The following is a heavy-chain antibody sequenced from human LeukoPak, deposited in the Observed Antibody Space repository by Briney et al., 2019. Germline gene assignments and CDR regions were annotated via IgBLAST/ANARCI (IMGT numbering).Heavy chain of an antibody. CDR2: IYYSGST. CDR3: ARGGTGTIDY. D-gene: IGHD3/OR15-3a*01. CDR1: GGSISSSSYY. Sequence: SETLSLTCTVSGGSISSSSYYWGWIRQPPGKGLEWIGYIYYSGSTNYNPSLKSRVTISVDTSKNQFSLKLSSVTAADTAVYYCARGGTGTIDYWGQGTLVTVSS. J-gene: IGHJ4*02. V-gene: IGHV4-61*05.